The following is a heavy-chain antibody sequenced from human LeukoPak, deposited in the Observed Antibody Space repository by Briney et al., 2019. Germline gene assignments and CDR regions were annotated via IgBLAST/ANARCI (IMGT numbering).Heavy chain of an antibody. CDR1: GYTFTSYG. D-gene: IGHD1-26*01. CDR2: ISAYNGNT. V-gene: IGHV1-18*01. CDR3: ARVVGGSYYYYYMDV. J-gene: IGHJ6*03. Sequence: ASVKVSCKASGYTFTSYGISWVRQAPGQGLEWMGWISAYNGNTNYAQKLQGRVTMTTDTSTSTGYMELRSLRSDDTAVYYCARVVGGSYYYYYMDVWGKGTTVTVSS.